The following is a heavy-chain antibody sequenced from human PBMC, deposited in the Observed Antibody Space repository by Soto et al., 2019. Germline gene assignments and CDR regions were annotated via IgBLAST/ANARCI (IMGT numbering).Heavy chain of an antibody. D-gene: IGHD3-10*01. CDR2: IHYSGST. J-gene: IGHJ6*03. V-gene: IGHV4-59*01. CDR1: GGSISSYY. Sequence: PSETLSLTCTVSGGSISSYYWGWILQPPGKGLEWIGYIHYSGSTNYNPSLKSRVTISVDTSKNQFSLKLSSVTAADTAVYYCARSDYYGSGSQTHYYYYMDVWGKGTTVTVSS. CDR3: ARSDYYGSGSQTHYYYYMDV.